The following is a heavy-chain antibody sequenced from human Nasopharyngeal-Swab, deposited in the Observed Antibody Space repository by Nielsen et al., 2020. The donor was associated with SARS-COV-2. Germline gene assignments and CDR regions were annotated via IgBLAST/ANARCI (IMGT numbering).Heavy chain of an antibody. CDR2: IWYDGSNK. J-gene: IGHJ4*02. CDR1: GFTFSSYG. V-gene: IGHV3-33*01. CDR3: ARDSFTGSSHLDY. D-gene: IGHD6-6*01. Sequence: GGSLRLSCAASGFTFSSYGMHWVRQAPGKGLEGVADIWYDGSNKYYADSVKGRFTISRDNSKNTLYLQMNSLRAEDTAVYYCARDSFTGSSHLDYWGQGTLVTVSS.